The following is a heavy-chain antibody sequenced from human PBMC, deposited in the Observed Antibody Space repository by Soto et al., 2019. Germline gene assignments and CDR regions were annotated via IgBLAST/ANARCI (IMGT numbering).Heavy chain of an antibody. CDR3: ASDNVGPRSGGGMDV. CDR2: IYYSGST. Sequence: SETLSLTCTVSGGSISSGGYYWNWIRQHPGKGLEWIGYIYYSGSTYYNPSLKSRVTISVDTSKNQFSLELTSVTAADTALYCCASDNVGPRSGGGMDVWGQGTTVTVSS. V-gene: IGHV4-31*03. D-gene: IGHD1-26*01. J-gene: IGHJ6*02. CDR1: GGSISSGGYY.